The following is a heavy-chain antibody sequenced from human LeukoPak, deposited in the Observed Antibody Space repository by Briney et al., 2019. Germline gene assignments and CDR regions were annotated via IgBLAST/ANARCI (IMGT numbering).Heavy chain of an antibody. CDR1: GFTFSSYS. J-gene: IGHJ4*02. CDR2: ISSRSDTI. V-gene: IGHV3-48*04. CDR3: ARDSYDILTGYRFDS. Sequence: GGSLRLSWAASGFTFSSYSMNWVRQAPGKGLEWVSYISSRSDTIYYTDSVKGRFAISRDNAKNSLYLQMNSLRAEDTAVYYCARDSYDILTGYRFDSWGQGTLVTVSS. D-gene: IGHD3-9*01.